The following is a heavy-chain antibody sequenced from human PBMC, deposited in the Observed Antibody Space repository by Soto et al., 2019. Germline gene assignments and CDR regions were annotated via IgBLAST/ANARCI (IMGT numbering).Heavy chain of an antibody. CDR3: AKDGGYDGSGYHYHY. CDR1: GFTFSSYA. Sequence: GGSLRLSCAASGFTFSSYAMSWVRQAPGKGPEWVSAISGSGGSTYYADSVKGRFTISRDNSKNTLSLQMNSLRAEDTAVYYCAKDGGYDGSGYHYHYWGQGTLVTVSS. D-gene: IGHD3-22*01. J-gene: IGHJ4*02. CDR2: ISGSGGST. V-gene: IGHV3-23*01.